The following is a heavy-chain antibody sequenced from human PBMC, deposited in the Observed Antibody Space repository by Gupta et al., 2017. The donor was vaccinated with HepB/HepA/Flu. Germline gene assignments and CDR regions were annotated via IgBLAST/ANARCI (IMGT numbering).Heavy chain of an antibody. CDR2: IYWDSRT. D-gene: IGHD5-18*01. Sequence: EVQLVESGGDLVQPGGSLRLSCAASQFIKDYAMHWVRQIPGKGLEWVAGIYWDSRTGYADSVRGRFTISRDNAKNSLFLQMNSLXAXDTALYXCTKDIQPGGTDVWGQGTTVIVSS. V-gene: IGHV3-9*01. CDR3: TKDIQPGGTDV. CDR1: QFIKDYA. J-gene: IGHJ6*02.